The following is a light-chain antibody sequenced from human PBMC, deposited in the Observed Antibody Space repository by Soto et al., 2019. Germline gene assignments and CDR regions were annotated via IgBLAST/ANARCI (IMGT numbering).Light chain of an antibody. CDR1: SSNIGGNS. Sequence: QSVLTQPPSVSAAPGQKVTISCSGSSSNIGGNSVSWYQQLPGTAPKLLIYDDNKRPSGIPDRFSGSKSGTSATLGITRYQTGDEADYYCGSWDSSLSAYVFGTGTKVTVL. CDR2: DDN. CDR3: GSWDSSLSAYV. J-gene: IGLJ1*01. V-gene: IGLV1-51*01.